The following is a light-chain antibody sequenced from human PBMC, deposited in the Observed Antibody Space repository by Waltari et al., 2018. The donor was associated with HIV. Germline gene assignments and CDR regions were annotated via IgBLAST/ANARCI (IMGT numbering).Light chain of an antibody. CDR2: VKYDGSH. J-gene: IGLJ2*01. V-gene: IGLV4-69*02. CDR3: QTWGAGDHV. Sequence: QLMLTQSPSASASLGGPVTLTCTLDSAHSRSGIGLPQQQPEKGPRFLMRVKYDGSHIKGDGIPDRFSGSSSGAERYLTISSLRSEDEADYYCQTWGAGDHVFGGGTKLTVL. CDR1: SAHSRSG.